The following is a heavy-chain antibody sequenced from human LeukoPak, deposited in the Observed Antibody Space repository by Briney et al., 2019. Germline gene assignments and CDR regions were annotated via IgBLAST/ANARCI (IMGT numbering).Heavy chain of an antibody. D-gene: IGHD2-2*02. CDR1: GGTFSSYA. CDR2: IIPIFGTA. V-gene: IGHV1-69*13. Sequence: GASVKVSCKASGGTFSSYAISWVRQAPGQGLEWMGGIIPIFGTANYAQKFQGRVTITADESTSTAYMELSSLRSEDTAVYYCARDCSSTSCYTPYFDYWGQGTLVTVSS. J-gene: IGHJ4*02. CDR3: ARDCSSTSCYTPYFDY.